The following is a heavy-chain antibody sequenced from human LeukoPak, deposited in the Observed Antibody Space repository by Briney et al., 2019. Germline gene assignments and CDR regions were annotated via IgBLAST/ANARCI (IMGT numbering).Heavy chain of an antibody. CDR2: ISGSGDST. V-gene: IGHV3-23*01. Sequence: GGSLRLSCAASGFTFSSNSMTWVRQTPGKGLEWVSGISGSGDSTYYAASVKGRFTISRDNSRNTLYLQMSSLRAEDTAVYYCAKWSGFGDDWGQGTLVTVSS. CDR1: GFTFSSNS. J-gene: IGHJ4*02. D-gene: IGHD3-10*01. CDR3: AKWSGFGDD.